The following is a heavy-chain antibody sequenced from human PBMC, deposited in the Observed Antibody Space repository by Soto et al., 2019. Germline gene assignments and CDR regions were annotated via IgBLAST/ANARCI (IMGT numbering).Heavy chain of an antibody. CDR3: QGDFKHDYSGNPDNY. D-gene: IGHD4-4*01. J-gene: IGHJ4*02. CDR2: ISYDGSNK. Sequence: QVQLVESGGGVVQPGRSLRLSYAASGLTFSSYAMHWVRQAPGKGLECVAVISYDGSNKYYADSVNGRFTMSIDNSKNTLNLQMNSLRGEDTAVYYCQGDFKHDYSGNPDNYGGQGTMVT. V-gene: IGHV3-30-3*01. CDR1: GLTFSSYA.